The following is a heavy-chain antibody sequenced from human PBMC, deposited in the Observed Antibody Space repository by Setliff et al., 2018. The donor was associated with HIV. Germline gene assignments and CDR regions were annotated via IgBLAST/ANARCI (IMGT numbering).Heavy chain of an antibody. D-gene: IGHD5-12*01. Sequence: VKVSCKASGYTFTDYAIYWMRQAPGQRLEWLGWINAGNGNTEYSQNFQGRVTISRDTSASTAYMELSSLRSEDTAVYYCARDSAIVTTIIDHYYGMDVWGQGTTVTVSS. J-gene: IGHJ6*02. V-gene: IGHV1-3*01. CDR1: GYTFTDYA. CDR3: ARDSAIVTTIIDHYYGMDV. CDR2: INAGNGNT.